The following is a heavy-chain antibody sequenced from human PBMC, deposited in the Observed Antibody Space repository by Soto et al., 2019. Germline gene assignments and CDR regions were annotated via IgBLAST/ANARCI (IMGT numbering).Heavy chain of an antibody. J-gene: IGHJ6*02. CDR1: GYTFTSYA. CDR3: ARDFTDSSGPTLGMGV. Sequence: VASVKVSCKASGYTFTSYAMHWVRQAPGQRLEWMGWINAGNGNTKYSQKFQGRVTITRDTSASTAYMELSSLRSEDTAVYYCARDFTDSSGPTLGMGVWGQGTTVTVSS. D-gene: IGHD6-19*01. V-gene: IGHV1-3*01. CDR2: INAGNGNT.